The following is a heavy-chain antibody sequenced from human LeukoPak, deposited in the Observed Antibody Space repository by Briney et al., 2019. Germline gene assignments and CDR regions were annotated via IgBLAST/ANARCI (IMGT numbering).Heavy chain of an antibody. CDR3: AKDIGAGSSSWYDY. V-gene: IGHV3-9*01. Sequence: GGSLRLSCAASGFIFDDYAMHWVRQAPGKDLEWVSGISWNSGSIGYADSVKGRFTISRDNAKNSLYLQMNSLRAEDTALYYRAKDIGAGSSSWYDYWGQGTLVTVSS. CDR1: GFIFDDYA. J-gene: IGHJ4*02. D-gene: IGHD6-13*01. CDR2: ISWNSGSI.